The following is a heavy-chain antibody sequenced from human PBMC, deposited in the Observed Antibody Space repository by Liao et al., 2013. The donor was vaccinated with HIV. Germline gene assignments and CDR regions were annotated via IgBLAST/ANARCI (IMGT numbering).Heavy chain of an antibody. CDR3: ARGGGGKGFDS. Sequence: QVQLQESGPGLVKPSETLSLTCTVSGGSISSYQWTWIRQPPGRGLEWIGHVYYSGSTNYNSSLKSRVTISVDTPNNQFSLKVTYVTAADTAVYYCARGGGGKGFDSWGQGTLVTVSS. CDR2: VYYSGST. J-gene: IGHJ4*02. D-gene: IGHD4-23*01. V-gene: IGHV4-59*01. CDR1: GGSISSYQ.